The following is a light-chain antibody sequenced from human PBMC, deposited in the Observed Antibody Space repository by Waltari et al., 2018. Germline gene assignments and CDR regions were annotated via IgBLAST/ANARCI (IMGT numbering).Light chain of an antibody. Sequence: DIQMTQSTSTLSASVGARVTITCRASHSISSWLAWYQQKPGKAPKRLIYNASSLESGGPSRFSGGGSGTELTLTISSLQPDDFATYYCQQYNSYWTFGQGTKVEIK. CDR3: QQYNSYWT. CDR2: NAS. CDR1: HSISSW. J-gene: IGKJ1*01. V-gene: IGKV1-5*03.